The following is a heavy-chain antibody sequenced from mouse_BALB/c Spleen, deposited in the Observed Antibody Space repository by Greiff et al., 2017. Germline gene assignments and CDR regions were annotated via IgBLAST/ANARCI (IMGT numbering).Heavy chain of an antibody. CDR1: GFSFTSYG. Sequence: VQLQQSGPGLVQPSQSLSITCTASGFSFTSYGVHWVRQTPGKGLEWLGVIWSGGGTDYNAAFISRLSISKDNSTSNVFFKMNSLQADDTAIYYCAREDGNYLIAYWGQGTLVTVSA. J-gene: IGHJ3*01. CDR3: AREDGNYLIAY. CDR2: IWSGGGT. D-gene: IGHD2-1*01. V-gene: IGHV2-4-1*01.